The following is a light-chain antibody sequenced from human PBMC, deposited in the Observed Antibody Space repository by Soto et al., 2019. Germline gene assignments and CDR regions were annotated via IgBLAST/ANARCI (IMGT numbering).Light chain of an antibody. J-gene: IGKJ5*01. Sequence: EIVLTQSPGTLSLSPGERATLSCRASHSVSSSYLAWYQQKPGQAPRLLIYGASSRATGIPDRFSGSGSGTDFTLTISRLETEDLAVYYCQQYGSSPHTTFGQGTRLEIK. CDR2: GAS. CDR3: QQYGSSPHTT. CDR1: HSVSSSY. V-gene: IGKV3-20*01.